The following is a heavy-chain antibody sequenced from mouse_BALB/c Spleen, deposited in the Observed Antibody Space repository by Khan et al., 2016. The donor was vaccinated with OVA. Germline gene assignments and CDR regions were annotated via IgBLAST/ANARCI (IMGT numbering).Heavy chain of an antibody. Sequence: EVKLLESGPGLVKPSQSLSLTCTVTGYSITSDYAWNWIRQFPGNKLEWMGYIKYSGNTSYNPSLKSRSSITRNTSTNQSFLQLSSVTTEDTATYCCARSGTVSTVIITDFDYWGQGTTLTVSS. D-gene: IGHD1-1*01. CDR2: IKYSGNT. CDR1: GYSITSDYA. CDR3: ARSGTVSTVIITDFDY. J-gene: IGHJ2*01. V-gene: IGHV3-2*02.